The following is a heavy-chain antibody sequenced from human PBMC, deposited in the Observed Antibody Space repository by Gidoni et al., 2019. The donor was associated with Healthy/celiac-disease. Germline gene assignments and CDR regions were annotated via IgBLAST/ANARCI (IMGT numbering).Heavy chain of an antibody. Sequence: QVQLLQSGAEVKKPGSSVKVSCKASGGTFSSYAISWVRQAPGQGLEWMGGIIPIFGTANYAQKFQGRVTMTADKSTSTAYMELSSLRSEDTAVYDCARAVSCSGGSCYRGGAFDIWGQGTMVTVSS. CDR3: ARAVSCSGGSCYRGGAFDI. V-gene: IGHV1-69*06. CDR1: GGTFSSYA. J-gene: IGHJ3*02. D-gene: IGHD2-15*01. CDR2: IIPIFGTA.